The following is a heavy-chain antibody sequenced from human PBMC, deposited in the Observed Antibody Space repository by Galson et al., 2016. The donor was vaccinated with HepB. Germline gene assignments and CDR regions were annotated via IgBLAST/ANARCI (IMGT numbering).Heavy chain of an antibody. CDR1: GVSINSSNW. D-gene: IGHD6-6*01. CDR2: SYHSGST. CDR3: ARRFTSRVGSSPPWDHYYYMDV. V-gene: IGHV4-4*02. J-gene: IGHJ6*03. Sequence: ETLSLTCAVSGVSINSSNWWSWVRQPPGKGLEWIAESYHSGSTNYNPSLKSRVTISVDKSKNQFSLKVSSVTAADTAVYYCARRFTSRVGSSPPWDHYYYMDVWGKGTTVTVSS.